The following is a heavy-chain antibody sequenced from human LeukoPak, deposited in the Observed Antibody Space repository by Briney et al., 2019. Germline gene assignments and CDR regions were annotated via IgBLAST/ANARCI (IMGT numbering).Heavy chain of an antibody. D-gene: IGHD6-19*01. J-gene: IGHJ4*02. V-gene: IGHV4-59*01. Sequence: SETLSLTCTVSGGSISSYYWSWIRQRPGKGLEWIANIYYSGSTNYSPSLRSRVTISVDTSKNQFSLELTSVTAADTAVYYCARGVWSSGWSAYYFDYWGQGTLVTVSS. CDR1: GGSISSYY. CDR3: ARGVWSSGWSAYYFDY. CDR2: IYYSGST.